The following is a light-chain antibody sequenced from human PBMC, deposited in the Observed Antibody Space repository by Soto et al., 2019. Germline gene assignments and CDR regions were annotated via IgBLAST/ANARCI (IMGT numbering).Light chain of an antibody. V-gene: IGKV3-20*01. CDR2: GAS. CDR3: QEYGSSPPAWT. CDR1: QSVSSSY. J-gene: IGKJ1*01. Sequence: EIGLTQSPGTLSLSLGERATLSCRASQSVSSSYLAWYQQKPGQAPSLIIYGASSRATGIPDRFSGSGSGTDFTLTISRLEPEDFAVYYCQEYGSSPPAWTFGQGTKVEIK.